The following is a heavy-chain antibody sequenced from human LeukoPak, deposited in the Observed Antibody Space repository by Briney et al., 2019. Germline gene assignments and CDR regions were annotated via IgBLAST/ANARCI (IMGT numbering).Heavy chain of an antibody. CDR2: INHSGST. Sequence: SETLSLTCAVYGGSFSGYYWSWIRQPPGKGLEWIGEINHSGSTNYNPSLKSRVTISVDTSKNQFSLKLSSVTAADTAVYYCARGRCNLDHWGQGTLVTVSS. D-gene: IGHD1-14*01. J-gene: IGHJ4*02. CDR1: GGSFSGYY. V-gene: IGHV4-34*01. CDR3: ARGRCNLDH.